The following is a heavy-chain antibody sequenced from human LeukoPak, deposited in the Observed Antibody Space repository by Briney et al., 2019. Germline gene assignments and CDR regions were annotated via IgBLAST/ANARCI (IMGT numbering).Heavy chain of an antibody. D-gene: IGHD4-23*01. CDR2: IWYDGSNK. CDR3: ARDRSPARVVTPMGY. V-gene: IGHV3-33*01. J-gene: IGHJ4*02. CDR1: GFTFSSYG. Sequence: GGSLRLSCAASGFTFSSYGMHWVRQAPGKGLEWVAVIWYDGSNKYYADSVKGRFTISRDNSKNTLYLQMNSLRAEDTAVYYCARDRSPARVVTPMGYWGQGTLVTVSS.